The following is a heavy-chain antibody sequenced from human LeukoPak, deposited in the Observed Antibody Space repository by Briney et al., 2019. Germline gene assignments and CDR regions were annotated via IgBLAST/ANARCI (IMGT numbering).Heavy chain of an antibody. CDR3: AGMEDCSSTSRPLPEFDP. Sequence: SETLSLTCTVSGGSISSHYWSWIRQPPGKGLEWIGYIYYSGSTNYNPSLKSRVTISVDTSKNQFSLKLSSVTAADTAVYYCAGMEDCSSTSRPLPEFDPWGQGTLVTVSS. J-gene: IGHJ5*02. D-gene: IGHD2-2*01. V-gene: IGHV4-59*11. CDR2: IYYSGST. CDR1: GGSISSHY.